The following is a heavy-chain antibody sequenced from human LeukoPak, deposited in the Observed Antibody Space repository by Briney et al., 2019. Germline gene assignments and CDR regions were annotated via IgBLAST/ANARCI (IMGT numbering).Heavy chain of an antibody. CDR1: GFTFSTYA. CDR2: ISGSDPGT. J-gene: IGHJ4*02. V-gene: IGHV3-23*01. D-gene: IGHD2-21*02. CDR3: AKGSRGSCRGAYCYSFDN. Sequence: GGSLRLSCAASGFTFSTYAMSWVRQIPGKGLEWVSAISGSDPGTYYADSVKGRFTISRVNSRNTLYLQMNRLRVEDTAVYYCAKGSRGSCRGAYCYSFDNWGQGAVVTVSS.